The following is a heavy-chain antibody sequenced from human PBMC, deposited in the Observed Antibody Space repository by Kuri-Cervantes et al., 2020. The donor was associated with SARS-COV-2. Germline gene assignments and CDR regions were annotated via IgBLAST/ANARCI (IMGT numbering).Heavy chain of an antibody. CDR2: IKSKTDGGTT. CDR1: GFTFSNAW. CDR3: ARERLRGVPMYYYYYGMDV. J-gene: IGHJ6*02. D-gene: IGHD3-10*01. V-gene: IGHV3-15*01. Sequence: GESLKISCAASGFTFSNAWMSWVRQAPGKGLEWVGRIKSKTDGGTTDYAAPVKGRFTISRDDSKNTLYLQMNSLRAEDTAVYYCARERLRGVPMYYYYYGMDVWGQGTTVTVSS.